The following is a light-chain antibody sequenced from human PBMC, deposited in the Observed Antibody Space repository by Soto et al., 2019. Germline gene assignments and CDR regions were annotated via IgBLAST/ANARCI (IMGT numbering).Light chain of an antibody. V-gene: IGKV3-15*01. Sequence: EIVMTQSPATLSVSPGERATLSCRASQSVSSNLAWYQQKPGQAPRLLIYGASTRATGIPARFSGSGSGTAFTLTISSPQSEDFAVYYCQQYNNWPPMAFGQGTKVEIK. CDR2: GAS. CDR1: QSVSSN. J-gene: IGKJ1*01. CDR3: QQYNNWPPMA.